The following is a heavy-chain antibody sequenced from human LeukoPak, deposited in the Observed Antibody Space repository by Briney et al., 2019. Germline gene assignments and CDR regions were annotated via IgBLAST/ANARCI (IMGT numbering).Heavy chain of an antibody. CDR1: GFTFSSYT. J-gene: IGHJ4*02. CDR2: ISGSGGST. Sequence: GGSLRLSCAASGFTFSSYTLFWVRQAPGKGLEWVSAISGSGGSTYYADSVKGRFTISRDNSKSTLYLQMNSLRAEDTAVYYCARDRYDSSGYYRDYWGQGTLVTVSS. CDR3: ARDRYDSSGYYRDY. V-gene: IGHV3-23*01. D-gene: IGHD3-22*01.